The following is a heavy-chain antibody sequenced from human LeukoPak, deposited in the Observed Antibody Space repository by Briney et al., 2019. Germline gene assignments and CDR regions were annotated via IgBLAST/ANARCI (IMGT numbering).Heavy chain of an antibody. J-gene: IGHJ5*02. V-gene: IGHV4-59*08. CDR1: GGSISSYY. D-gene: IGHD5-12*01. CDR3: ARRGATMSEPFDP. Sequence: SETLSLTCTVSGGSISSYYWSWIRQPPGKGLEWIGHIYYSGSTNYNPSLKSRVTISVDTSKNQSSLKLSSVTAADTAVYYCARRGATMSEPFDPWGQGTLVTVSS. CDR2: IYYSGST.